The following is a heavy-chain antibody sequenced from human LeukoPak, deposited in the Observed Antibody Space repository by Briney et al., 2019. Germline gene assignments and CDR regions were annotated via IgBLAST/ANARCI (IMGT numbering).Heavy chain of an antibody. Sequence: GASVKVSCKVSGYTLTELSIYWVRQAPGKGLEWMGGFNPEDDETIYAQKFQGRVTMTEDTSTDTAYMELSGLKSEDTAVYYCATEVQYYYGSGSYSYWGQGTLVTVSS. D-gene: IGHD3-10*01. V-gene: IGHV1-24*01. CDR2: FNPEDDET. J-gene: IGHJ4*02. CDR1: GYTLTELS. CDR3: ATEVQYYYGSGSYSY.